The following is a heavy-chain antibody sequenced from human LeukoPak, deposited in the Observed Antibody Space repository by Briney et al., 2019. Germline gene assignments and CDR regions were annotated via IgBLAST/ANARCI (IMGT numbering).Heavy chain of an antibody. CDR2: IYYSGTT. V-gene: IGHV4-59*01. Sequence: SETLSPTCTVSGGSLSSFSWSWIRQPPGKGLEWIGYIYYSGTTNYNPSLRSRVTISVDTSKNQFSMKVSSVTAADTAVYYCARGPDSGSYPLWGQGTLVTVSS. CDR1: GGSLSSFS. D-gene: IGHD1-26*01. CDR3: ARGPDSGSYPL. J-gene: IGHJ4*02.